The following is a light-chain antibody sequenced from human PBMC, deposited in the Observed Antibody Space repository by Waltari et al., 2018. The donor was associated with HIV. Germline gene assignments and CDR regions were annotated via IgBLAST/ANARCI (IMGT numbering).Light chain of an antibody. Sequence: QLVLTQSPSASASLGASVKLTCTLSSGHSSYALAWHQQQPEKGPRYLMKLNSDGSHTKGDGIPDRFSGSSSGAERYLTISSLQSEDEADYYCQGWGPDIGHVFGTGTKVTVL. V-gene: IGLV4-69*01. CDR3: QGWGPDIGHV. J-gene: IGLJ1*01. CDR2: LNSDGSH. CDR1: SGHSSYA.